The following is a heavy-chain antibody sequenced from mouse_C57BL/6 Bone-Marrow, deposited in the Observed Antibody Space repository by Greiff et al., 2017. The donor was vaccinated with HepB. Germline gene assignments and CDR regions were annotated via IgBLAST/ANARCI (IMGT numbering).Heavy chain of an antibody. CDR3: ARCDGYYWWYFDV. J-gene: IGHJ1*03. CDR1: GYTFTSYD. CDR2: IYPRDGST. V-gene: IGHV1-85*01. D-gene: IGHD2-3*01. Sequence: QVQLQQSGPELVKPGASVKLSCKASGYTFTSYDINWVKQRPGQGLEWIGWIYPRDGSTKYNEKFKGKATWTVDTSSSTAYMELHSLTSEDSAVYFCARCDGYYWWYFDVWGTGTTVTVSS.